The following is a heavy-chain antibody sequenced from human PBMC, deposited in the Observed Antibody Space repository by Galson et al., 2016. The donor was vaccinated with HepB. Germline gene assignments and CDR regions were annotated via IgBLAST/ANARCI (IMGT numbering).Heavy chain of an antibody. V-gene: IGHV3-48*02. CDR3: ARDTHD. CDR1: GFTFSTYS. J-gene: IGHJ4*02. CDR2: ISSSSSTI. Sequence: SLRLSCAASGFTFSTYSMNWVRQAPGKGLEWVSYISSSSSTIYYADSVKGRLPISRDNAKNSLYLLMNSLRDEDTAVYYCARDTHDWGQGTLVTFSS.